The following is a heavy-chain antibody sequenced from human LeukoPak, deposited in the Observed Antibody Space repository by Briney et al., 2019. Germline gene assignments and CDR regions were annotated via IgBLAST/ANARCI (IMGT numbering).Heavy chain of an antibody. CDR2: ISSSSSYI. D-gene: IGHD3-22*01. V-gene: IGHV3-21*01. CDR1: GFTFSSYS. J-gene: IGHJ3*02. CDR3: ARGAYYYDSSGYYWDDAFDI. Sequence: GGSLILSCAASGFTFSSYSMNWVRQAPGKGLEWVSSISSSSSYIYYADSVKGRFTISRDNAKNSLYLQMNSLRAEDTAVYYCARGAYYYDSSGYYWDDAFDIWGQGTMVTVSS.